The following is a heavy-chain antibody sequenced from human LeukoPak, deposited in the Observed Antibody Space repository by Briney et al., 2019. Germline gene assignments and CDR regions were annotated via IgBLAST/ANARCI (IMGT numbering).Heavy chain of an antibody. Sequence: PSEALSLTWTVSGGSISSYYWSWIRQPPGKGLEWIGYIYYSGSTNYNPSLKSRVTISVDTSKNQFSLKLSSVTAADTAVYYCARHKRNFDYWGQGTLVTVSS. CDR3: ARHKRNFDY. CDR1: GGSISSYY. J-gene: IGHJ4*02. CDR2: IYYSGST. V-gene: IGHV4-59*08.